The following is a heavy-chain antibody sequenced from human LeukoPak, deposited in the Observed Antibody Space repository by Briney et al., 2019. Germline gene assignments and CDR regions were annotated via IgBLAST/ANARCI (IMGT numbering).Heavy chain of an antibody. CDR1: GFTFSSYA. V-gene: IGHV3-21*01. D-gene: IGHD5-18*01. J-gene: IGHJ4*02. CDR3: ATELRDTAMPFDY. Sequence: PGGSLRLSCAASGFTFSSYAMNWIRQAPGKGLEWVSSISSSGAYIYYADLVEGRFTISRDNGKNSLYLQMNSLRAEDTAVYYCATELRDTAMPFDYWGQGTLVTVSS. CDR2: ISSSGAYI.